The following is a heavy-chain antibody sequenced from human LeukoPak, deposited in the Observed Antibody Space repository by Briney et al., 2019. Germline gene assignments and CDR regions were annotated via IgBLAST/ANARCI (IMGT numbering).Heavy chain of an antibody. Sequence: SSETLSLTCTVSGVSISSGSYYWSWIRQPAGKRLEWIGRIYTSGSTNYNPSLKSRVTISVDTSKNQFSLKLSSVTAADTAVYYCARDPTYRDAFDIWGQGTMVTVSS. J-gene: IGHJ3*02. V-gene: IGHV4-61*02. D-gene: IGHD2-2*01. CDR1: GVSISSGSYY. CDR3: ARDPTYRDAFDI. CDR2: IYTSGST.